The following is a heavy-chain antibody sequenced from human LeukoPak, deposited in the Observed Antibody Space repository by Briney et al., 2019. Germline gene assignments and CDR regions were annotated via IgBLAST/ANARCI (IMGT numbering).Heavy chain of an antibody. Sequence: PSETLSLTWTVDAASIASTYCSCVRQPPGKGLEWIGYIYYSGSTNYNPSLKSRVTISGDTSKNQCSLRLSSVTAADTAVYYCARELTGDWYFDYWAQGTLVTVSS. CDR3: ARELTGDWYFDY. CDR2: IYYSGST. J-gene: IGHJ4*02. CDR1: AASIASTY. D-gene: IGHD7-27*01. V-gene: IGHV4-59*01.